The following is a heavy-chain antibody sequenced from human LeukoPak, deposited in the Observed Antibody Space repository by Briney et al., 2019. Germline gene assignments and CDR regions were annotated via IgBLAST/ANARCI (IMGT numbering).Heavy chain of an antibody. CDR3: ARSPTTRPHNWFDP. Sequence: PSETLSLTCTVSGGSPSSYYWSWIRPPPERGLERVGYTYYIGSTNYNTSLKSRVTISVDTSKNHFSLKLISVTAADTAVYYCARSPTTRPHNWFDPWGQGTLVTVSS. D-gene: IGHD1-7*01. CDR2: TYYIGST. V-gene: IGHV4-59*01. J-gene: IGHJ5*02. CDR1: GGSPSSYY.